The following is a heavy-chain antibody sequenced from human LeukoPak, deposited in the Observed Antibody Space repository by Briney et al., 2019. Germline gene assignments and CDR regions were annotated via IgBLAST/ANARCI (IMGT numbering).Heavy chain of an antibody. J-gene: IGHJ4*02. CDR3: ARGRAGYTTSWYVY. CDR2: IAPSGRST. V-gene: IGHV1-46*01. D-gene: IGHD6-13*01. CDR1: GYTFTRYY. Sequence: GASVKVSCKASGYTFTRYYIHWVRQAPGQGLEWIGLIAPSGRSTNYAQKFQGRVTMTRDTSTSTVYMELSSLTSEDTAVYYCARGRAGYTTSWYVYWGQGTLVTVSS.